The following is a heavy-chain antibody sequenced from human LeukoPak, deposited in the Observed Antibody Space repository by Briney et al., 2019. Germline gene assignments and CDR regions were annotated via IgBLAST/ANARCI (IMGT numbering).Heavy chain of an antibody. CDR1: GGSISSYY. CDR3: ARGHCANGVCWFDY. D-gene: IGHD2-8*01. J-gene: IGHJ4*02. Sequence: SETLSLTCTVSGGSISSYYWSWIRQPPGKGLEWIGYIYYSGSTNYNPSLKSRVTISVDTSKNQFSLKLSSVTAADTAVYYCARGHCANGVCWFDYWGQGTLVTVSS. CDR2: IYYSGST. V-gene: IGHV4-59*01.